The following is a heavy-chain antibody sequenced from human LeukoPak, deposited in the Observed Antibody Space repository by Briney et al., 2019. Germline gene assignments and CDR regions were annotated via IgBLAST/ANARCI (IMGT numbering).Heavy chain of an antibody. D-gene: IGHD4-17*01. V-gene: IGHV4-30-4*01. CDR1: GGSISSGDYY. Sequence: PSETLSLTCTVSGGSISSGDYYWSRIRQPPGQGLEWIGYIYYSGSTYYNPSLKSRVTVSVDTSKNQFSLKLSSVTAADTAVYYCARAHDYGDHYYFDYWGQGTLVIVSS. J-gene: IGHJ4*02. CDR2: IYYSGST. CDR3: ARAHDYGDHYYFDY.